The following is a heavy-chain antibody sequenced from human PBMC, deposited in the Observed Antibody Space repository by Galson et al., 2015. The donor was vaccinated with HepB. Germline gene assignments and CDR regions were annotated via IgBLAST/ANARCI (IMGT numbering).Heavy chain of an antibody. Sequence: SLRLSCAASGFTYGSYDMHWVRQVTGKGLEWVSAIRHTGDPYYAGSVKGRFTISRENAKKSLYLQMNSLRADDTAVYYCARAPRYCDSTDCPSYYYYGMDVWGQGTTVTVFS. CDR3: ARAPRYCDSTDCPSYYYYGMDV. CDR1: GFTYGSYD. J-gene: IGHJ6*02. D-gene: IGHD2/OR15-2a*01. CDR2: IRHTGDP. V-gene: IGHV3-13*05.